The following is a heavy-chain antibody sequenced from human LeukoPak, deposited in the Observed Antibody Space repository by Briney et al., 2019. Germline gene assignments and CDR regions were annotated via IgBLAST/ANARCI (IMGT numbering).Heavy chain of an antibody. CDR2: IHANSGDT. J-gene: IGHJ4*02. D-gene: IGHD1-26*01. V-gene: IGHV1-2*06. CDR3: ERDYSGSYTY. CDR1: GHSFTDYH. Sequence: GASVKVSCKASGHSFTDYHIHWVRQAPGQGLEWVGLIHANSGDTFYAQKFRGRVTMTRDTSINTAYMELDRLTSDDTAMYYCERDYSGSYTYWAQGTLVTVSS.